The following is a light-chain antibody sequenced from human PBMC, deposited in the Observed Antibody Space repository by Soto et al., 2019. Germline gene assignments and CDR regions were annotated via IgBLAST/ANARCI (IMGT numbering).Light chain of an antibody. CDR2: DAS. Sequence: EIVLTQSPYTLSVSPGERAALSCVSSQSVSSSYLAWYQQKPGLAPRLLIYDASSRATGIPDRFSGSGSGTDFTLTISRLEPEDFAVYYCQQYGSSPLTFGGGTKVDIK. J-gene: IGKJ4*01. CDR1: QSVSSSY. V-gene: IGKV3D-20*01. CDR3: QQYGSSPLT.